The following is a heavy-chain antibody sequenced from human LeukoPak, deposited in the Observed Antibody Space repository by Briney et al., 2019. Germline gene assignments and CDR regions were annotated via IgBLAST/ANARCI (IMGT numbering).Heavy chain of an antibody. CDR2: FDPEDGET. Sequence: ASVKVSCKVSGYTLTELSMHWVRQAPGKGLEWMGGFDPEDGETIYAQKFQGRVTMTEDTSTDTAYMELSSLRSEDTAVYYCATGSFTYSNYTPRWGMDVWGQGTTVTVSS. CDR3: ATGSFTYSNYTPRWGMDV. D-gene: IGHD4-11*01. V-gene: IGHV1-24*01. J-gene: IGHJ6*02. CDR1: GYTLTELS.